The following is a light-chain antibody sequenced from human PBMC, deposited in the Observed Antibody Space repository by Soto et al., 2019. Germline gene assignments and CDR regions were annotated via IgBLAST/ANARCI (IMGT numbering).Light chain of an antibody. J-gene: IGKJ1*01. V-gene: IGKV1-12*02. Sequence: DIQMTQSPSSVSASVGDRVTITCRASQGLSTWLAWYQQIPGKAPKLLIYAASSLQSGVPSRFSGSGSGTDFTLTISSLQPEDFATYYCQQANSFPWTFGQGTKLEIK. CDR1: QGLSTW. CDR3: QQANSFPWT. CDR2: AAS.